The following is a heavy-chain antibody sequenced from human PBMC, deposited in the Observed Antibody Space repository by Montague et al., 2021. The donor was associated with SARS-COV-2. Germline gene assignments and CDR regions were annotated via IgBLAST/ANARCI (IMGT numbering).Heavy chain of an antibody. D-gene: IGHD3-10*01. CDR3: AGGGGGFGSGTLGLDV. V-gene: IGHV4-4*02. CDR1: GGSISSSNW. J-gene: IGHJ6*02. CDR2: IFQSGST. Sequence: SETLSLTCSVSGGSISSSNWWCWVRQPPGKGLEWMGEIFQSGSTIYNPALNSRVAFSVDQSKNQFSLKLTSVTAADTAVYYCAGGGGGFGSGTLGLDVWGQGTMVTVS.